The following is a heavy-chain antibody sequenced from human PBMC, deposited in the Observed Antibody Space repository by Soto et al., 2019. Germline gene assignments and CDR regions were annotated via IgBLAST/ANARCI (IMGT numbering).Heavy chain of an antibody. D-gene: IGHD2-15*01. Sequence: PGGSLRLSCAASGFTFSSYGMHWVRQAPGKGLEWVAVIWYDGSNKYYADSVKGRFTISRDNSKNTLYLQMNSLRAEDTAVYYCARDQRVALGYCSGGSWCYYYGMDVWGQGTTVTVSS. J-gene: IGHJ6*02. V-gene: IGHV3-33*01. CDR1: GFTFSSYG. CDR3: ARDQRVALGYCSGGSWCYYYGMDV. CDR2: IWYDGSNK.